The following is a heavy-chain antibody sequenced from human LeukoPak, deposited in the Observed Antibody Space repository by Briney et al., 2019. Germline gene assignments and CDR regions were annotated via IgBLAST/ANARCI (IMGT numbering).Heavy chain of an antibody. J-gene: IGHJ4*02. CDR3: AKEFGRDRTPFDY. V-gene: IGHV3-53*01. D-gene: IGHD2-15*01. Sequence: GGSLRLSCAASGFTVNNKYMTWVRQAPGKGLEWVSLIYNDGRTYYADSVKGRCTISRDNLKNVLYLQMNSLRAEDTAVYFCAKEFGRDRTPFDYWGQGTLVTVSP. CDR1: GFTVNNKY. CDR2: IYNDGRT.